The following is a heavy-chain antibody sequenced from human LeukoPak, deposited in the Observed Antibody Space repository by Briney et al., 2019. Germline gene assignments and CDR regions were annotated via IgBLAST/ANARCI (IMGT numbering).Heavy chain of an antibody. CDR2: IYYSGST. CDR1: GGSISSSSYY. Sequence: SETLSLTCTVSGGSISSSSYYWGWIRQPPGKGLEWIGSIYYSGSTYYNPSLKSRVTISVDTSKNQFSLKLSSVTAADTAVYYCARGRGGLHYWGQGTLVTVSS. V-gene: IGHV4-39*07. CDR3: ARGRGGLHY. J-gene: IGHJ4*02.